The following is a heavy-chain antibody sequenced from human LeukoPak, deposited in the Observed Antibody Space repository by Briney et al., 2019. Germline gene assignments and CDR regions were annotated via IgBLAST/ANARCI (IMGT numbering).Heavy chain of an antibody. D-gene: IGHD3-10*01. V-gene: IGHV4-39*07. CDR3: ARYGSGSYYIRRAFDY. Sequence: PSETLSLTCTVSGGSISRSGYFWGWIRQPPGKELEWIGIINDSGNTHYSSSLKSRVTISVDTSKNQFSLKLSSVTAADTAVYYCARYGSGSYYIRRAFDYWGQGTLVTVSS. J-gene: IGHJ4*02. CDR2: INDSGNT. CDR1: GGSISRSGYF.